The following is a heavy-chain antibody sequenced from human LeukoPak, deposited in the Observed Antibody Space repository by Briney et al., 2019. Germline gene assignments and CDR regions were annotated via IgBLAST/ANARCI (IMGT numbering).Heavy chain of an antibody. CDR2: IYYSGST. Sequence: PSETLSLTCTVSGGYISSYYWSWIRQPPGKGLEWIGYIYYSGSTNYNPSLKSRVTISVDTSKNQFSLKLSSVTAADTAVYYCARGYDSSGYYKNDAFDIWGQGTMVTVSS. D-gene: IGHD3-22*01. J-gene: IGHJ3*02. V-gene: IGHV4-59*01. CDR1: GGYISSYY. CDR3: ARGYDSSGYYKNDAFDI.